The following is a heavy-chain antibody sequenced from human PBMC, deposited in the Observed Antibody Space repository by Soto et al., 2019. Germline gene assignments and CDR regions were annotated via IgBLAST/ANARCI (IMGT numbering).Heavy chain of an antibody. CDR1: GFTFSGYA. D-gene: IGHD3-9*01. Sequence: GGSLRLSCSASGFTFSGYAMSWVRQAPGKGLEWVSGINHNAGKTYYADSVKGRFTISRDNSKNTLFLQMISLRVEDTAVYFCAKVYHYDILTGSPVFDYWGQGTLVTAPQ. V-gene: IGHV3-23*01. CDR2: INHNAGKT. J-gene: IGHJ4*02. CDR3: AKVYHYDILTGSPVFDY.